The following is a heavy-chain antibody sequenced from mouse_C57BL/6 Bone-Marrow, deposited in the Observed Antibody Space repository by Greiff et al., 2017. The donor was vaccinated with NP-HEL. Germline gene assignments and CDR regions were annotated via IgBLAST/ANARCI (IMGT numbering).Heavy chain of an antibody. V-gene: IGHV1-50*01. CDR2: IDPSDSYT. Sequence: VQLQESGAELVKPGASVKLSCKASGYTFTSYWMQWVKQRPGQGLEWIGEIDPSDSYTNYNQKFKGKATLTVDTSSSTAYMQLSSLTSEDSAVYDCARMDDDDWYVDVWGTGTTVTVSA. D-gene: IGHD2-12*01. CDR3: ARMDDDDWYVDV. J-gene: IGHJ1*03. CDR1: GYTFTSYW.